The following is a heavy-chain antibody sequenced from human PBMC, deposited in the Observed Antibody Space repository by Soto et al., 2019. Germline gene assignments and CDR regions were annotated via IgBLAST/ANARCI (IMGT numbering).Heavy chain of an antibody. Sequence: QVQLQEPGPGLVKPSQTLSLTCTVSGGYISSGGYYWSWIRPHPGKGLGWIGYIYYSGSTYYNPSLKRRVTISVDTSKNQFSLKLSSVTAADTAVYYCARTPLLWGQGTLVTVSS. CDR3: ARTPLL. V-gene: IGHV4-31*03. CDR1: GGYISSGGYY. CDR2: IYYSGST. D-gene: IGHD1-26*01. J-gene: IGHJ4*02.